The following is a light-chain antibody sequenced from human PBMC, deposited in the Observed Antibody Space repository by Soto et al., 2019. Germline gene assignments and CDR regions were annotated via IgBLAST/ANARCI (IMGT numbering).Light chain of an antibody. CDR2: DNS. V-gene: IGLV1-51*01. Sequence: QSVLTQPPSVSAAPGQRVTISCSGSSSNIGFVSWYQQVPGTAPKLLIYDNSNRPLEIPDRFSGSKSGTSATLDITDLQTGDEADYYCGAWDSSSSAGVFGTGTMVTVL. CDR1: SSNIGF. J-gene: IGLJ1*01. CDR3: GAWDSSSSAGV.